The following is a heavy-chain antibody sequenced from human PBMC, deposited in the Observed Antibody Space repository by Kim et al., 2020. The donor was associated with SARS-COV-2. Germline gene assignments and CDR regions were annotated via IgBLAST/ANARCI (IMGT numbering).Heavy chain of an antibody. CDR3: AREAGSLKNFDY. D-gene: IGHD6-13*01. V-gene: IGHV1-46*01. J-gene: IGHJ4*02. Sequence: TTYAQKFQGRVTMPRDTSTSTVYIELGSLISEDTAIYYCAREAGSLKNFDYWGQGTLVTVSS. CDR2: T.